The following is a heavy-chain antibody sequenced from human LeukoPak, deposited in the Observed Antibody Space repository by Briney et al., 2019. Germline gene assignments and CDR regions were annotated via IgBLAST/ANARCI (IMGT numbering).Heavy chain of an antibody. V-gene: IGHV3-23*01. CDR2: ISGSGVT. J-gene: IGHJ4*02. Sequence: GGSLRLSCAASGFTFTTPAMTWVRQAPGKGLEWVSGISGSGVTDYADSVKGRFTISRDNSKNTLYLQINSLRAEDTAVYYCAKDLNWGGRWGQGTLVAVSS. D-gene: IGHD7-27*01. CDR3: AKDLNWGGR. CDR1: GFTFTTPA.